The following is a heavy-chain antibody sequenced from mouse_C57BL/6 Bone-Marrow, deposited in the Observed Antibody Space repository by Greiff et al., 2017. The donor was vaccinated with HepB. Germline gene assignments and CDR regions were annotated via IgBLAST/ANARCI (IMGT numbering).Heavy chain of an antibody. V-gene: IGHV1-59*01. CDR1: GYTFTSYW. CDR2: IDPSDSYT. CDR3: ARAVDG. J-gene: IGHJ2*01. Sequence: QVQLLQSGAELVRPGTSVKFSCTASGYTFTSYWMHWVKQRPGQGLEWIGVIDPSDSYTNYNQKFKGKTTLTVDTSSSPAYMQLGILTSEDTAVYSCARAVDGWGQGTTLTVSS.